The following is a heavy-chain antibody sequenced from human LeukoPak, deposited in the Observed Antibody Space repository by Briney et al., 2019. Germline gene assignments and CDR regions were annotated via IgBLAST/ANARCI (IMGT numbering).Heavy chain of an antibody. D-gene: IGHD3-16*01. CDR3: AKDPTDLGY. V-gene: IGHV3-23*01. Sequence: PGGSLRLSCAASGFAFSSYAMSWVRQAPGKGLEWVSAISGSGGGTYYADSVKGRFTISRDNSKNTLYLQMNSLRAEDAAVYYCAKDPTDLGYWGQGTLVTVSS. CDR2: ISGSGGGT. CDR1: GFAFSSYA. J-gene: IGHJ4*02.